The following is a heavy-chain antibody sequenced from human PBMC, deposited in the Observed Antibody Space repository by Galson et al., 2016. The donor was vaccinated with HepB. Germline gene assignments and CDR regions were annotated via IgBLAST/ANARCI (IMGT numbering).Heavy chain of an antibody. CDR3: AREVFGRKISV. CDR1: GDSISSGIYY. CDR2: LNTRGTP. D-gene: IGHD6-19*01. Sequence: TLSLTCTVSGDSISSGIYYGSWIRQPAGKGLEWIWRLNTRGTPNYNPSLRVRVTISVDTSKNQFSLKLRSVTAGDTAVYYCAREVFGRKISVWGRGTLVTVSS. V-gene: IGHV4-61*02. J-gene: IGHJ4*02.